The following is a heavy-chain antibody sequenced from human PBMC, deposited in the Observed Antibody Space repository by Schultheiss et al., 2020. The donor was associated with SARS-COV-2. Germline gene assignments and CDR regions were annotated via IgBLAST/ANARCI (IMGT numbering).Heavy chain of an antibody. CDR1: GFTFSSYG. D-gene: IGHD6-19*01. Sequence: GGSLRLSCAASGFTFSSYGMHWVRQAPGKGLEWVAVISYDGSNKYYADSVKGRFTISRDNSKNTLYLQMNSLRAEDTAVYYCAKAPAVAGSLSLLDYWGQGTLVTVSS. V-gene: IGHV3-30*18. CDR2: ISYDGSNK. J-gene: IGHJ4*02. CDR3: AKAPAVAGSLSLLDY.